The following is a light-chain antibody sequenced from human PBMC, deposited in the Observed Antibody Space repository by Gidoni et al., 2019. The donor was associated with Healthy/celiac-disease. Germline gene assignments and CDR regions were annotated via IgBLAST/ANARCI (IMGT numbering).Light chain of an antibody. CDR3: QSYDSSMSGHVV. CDR2: GNS. V-gene: IGLV1-40*01. J-gene: IGLJ2*01. Sequence: QSVLTQPPSVSGAPGQRVTLSCTGSSANIGAGYDVHWYQHLQGTAPKLLIYGNSNRPSGVPDRFSGSKSGTSASLAITGLQAEDEADYYCQSYDSSMSGHVVFGGGTKLTVL. CDR1: SANIGAGYD.